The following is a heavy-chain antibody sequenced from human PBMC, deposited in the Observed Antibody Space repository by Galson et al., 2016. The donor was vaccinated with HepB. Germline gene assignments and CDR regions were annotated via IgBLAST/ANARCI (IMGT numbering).Heavy chain of an antibody. V-gene: IGHV2-70*04. CDR3: QRAYFSDGSCYNAFDS. CDR2: IDWAGDK. D-gene: IGHD2-15*01. J-gene: IGHJ4*02. CDR1: DFSVTTRGVR. Sequence: PALVKPTQTLTLTCTFSDFSVTTRGVRVNWIRQPPGKALEWLARIDWAGDKFYSTSLKTRLTISKDTSKNQVVLAMTNLAPVGTAPYYCQRAYFSDGSCYNAFDSWGQGTLVTVSS.